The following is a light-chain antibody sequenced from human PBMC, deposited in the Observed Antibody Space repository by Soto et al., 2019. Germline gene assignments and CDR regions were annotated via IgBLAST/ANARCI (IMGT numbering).Light chain of an antibody. J-gene: IGLJ1*01. CDR2: DVS. CDR1: SSDVGNY. CDR3: SSYTTSSTYV. V-gene: IGLV2-14*01. Sequence: QSALTQPASVSGSPGQSITISCTGTSSDVGNYVSWYQQHPGKAPKVMIYDVSNRPSGVSYRFSGSKSGNTASLTISGLQAEDEADYYCSSYTTSSTYVFGTGTKVTVL.